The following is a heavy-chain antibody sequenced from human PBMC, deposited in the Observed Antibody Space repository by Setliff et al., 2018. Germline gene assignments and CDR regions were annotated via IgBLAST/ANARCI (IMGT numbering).Heavy chain of an antibody. CDR3: AKDRVPDGKWDFDS. Sequence: GESLKISCVASGFTFGAYTLTWVRQAPGKGLEFVSGVDQGANTYYGDSVKGRFTISRDSSQNTVYLQMTNLRVEDTAIYYCAKDRVPDGKWDFDSSGPGILVTVSS. J-gene: IGHJ4*02. CDR2: VDQGANT. V-gene: IGHV3-23*01. CDR1: GFTFGAYT. D-gene: IGHD2-8*01.